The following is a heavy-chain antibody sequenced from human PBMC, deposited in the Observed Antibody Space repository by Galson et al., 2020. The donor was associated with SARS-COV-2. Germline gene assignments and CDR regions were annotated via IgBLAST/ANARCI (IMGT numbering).Heavy chain of an antibody. CDR2: IKQDGSEK. CDR1: GFTFSSYW. V-gene: IGHV3-7*01. D-gene: IGHD1-26*01. CDR3: ARAAIVGATHIDY. Sequence: GGSLRLSCAASGFTFSSYWMSWVRQAPGKGLEWVANIKQDGSEKYYVDSVKGRFTISRDNAKNSLYLQMNSLRAEDTAVYYCARAAIVGATHIDYWGQGTLVTVSS. J-gene: IGHJ4*02.